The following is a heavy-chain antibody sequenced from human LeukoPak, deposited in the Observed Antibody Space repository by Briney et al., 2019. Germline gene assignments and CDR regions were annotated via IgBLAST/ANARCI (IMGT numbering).Heavy chain of an antibody. CDR2: TIPILGIA. CDR3: ARATYYYDSSGYYSGVWYFDL. D-gene: IGHD3-22*01. J-gene: IGHJ2*01. CDR1: GGTFSSYA. Sequence: GASVTVSCKASGGTFSSYAISWVRQAPGQGLEWMGRTIPILGIANYAQKFQGRVTITADKSTSTAYMELSSLRSEDTAVYYCARATYYYDSSGYYSGVWYFDLWGRGTLVTVSS. V-gene: IGHV1-69*04.